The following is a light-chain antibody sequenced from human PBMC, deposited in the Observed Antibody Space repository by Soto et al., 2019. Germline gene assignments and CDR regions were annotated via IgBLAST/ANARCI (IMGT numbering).Light chain of an antibody. V-gene: IGKV3-15*01. CDR3: QQYNNWPRT. J-gene: IGKJ1*01. CDR1: QSVSNN. Sequence: EIVLTQSPATLSVSPGARATLSCRASQSVSNNLAWYHQKPGQAARLLIYGASTRATGIPARFSGSGSGREFTRTISSLQSEDFAVYYWQQYNNWPRTFGQGTKVEIK. CDR2: GAS.